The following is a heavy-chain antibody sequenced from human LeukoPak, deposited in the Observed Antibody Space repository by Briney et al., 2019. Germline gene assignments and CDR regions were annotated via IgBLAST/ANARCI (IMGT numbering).Heavy chain of an antibody. CDR2: IYYSGST. J-gene: IGHJ5*02. CDR3: ARGGGMGYSYGYNWFDP. CDR1: GGSISSGDYY. V-gene: IGHV4-30-4*01. D-gene: IGHD5-18*01. Sequence: PSQTLSLTCTVSGGSISSGDYYWSWIRQPPGKGLEWIGYIYYSGSTYYNPSLKSRVTISVDTSKNQFSLKLSSVTAADTAVYYCARGGGMGYSYGYNWFDPWGQGTLVTVSS.